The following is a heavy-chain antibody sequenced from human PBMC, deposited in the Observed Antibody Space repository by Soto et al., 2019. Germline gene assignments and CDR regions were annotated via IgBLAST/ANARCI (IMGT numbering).Heavy chain of an antibody. CDR3: AKDGPDY. J-gene: IGHJ4*02. CDR1: GFTFSSYG. V-gene: IGHV3-30*18. CDR2: ISYDGSNK. Sequence: EGSLRLSCAASGFTFSSYGMHWVRQAPGKGLEWVAVISYDGSNKYYADSVKGRFTISRDNSKNTLYLQMNSLRAEDTAVYYCAKDGPDYWGQGTLVTVSS.